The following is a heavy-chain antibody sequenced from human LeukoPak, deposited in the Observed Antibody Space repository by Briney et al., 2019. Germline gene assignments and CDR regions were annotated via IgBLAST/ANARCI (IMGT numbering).Heavy chain of an antibody. J-gene: IGHJ4*02. CDR3: ARATMVRGVLPLFDY. CDR1: GGTFSSYA. Sequence: SVKVSCKASGGTFSSYAISWVRQAPGQGLEWMGGIIPIFGTANYAQKFQGRDTITADESTSTAYMELSSLRSEDTAVYYCARATMVRGVLPLFDYWGQGTLVTVSS. V-gene: IGHV1-69*13. D-gene: IGHD3-10*01. CDR2: IIPIFGTA.